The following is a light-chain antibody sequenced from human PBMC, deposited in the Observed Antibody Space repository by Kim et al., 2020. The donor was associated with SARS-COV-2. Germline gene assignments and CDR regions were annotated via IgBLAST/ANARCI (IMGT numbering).Light chain of an antibody. CDR3: AAWDDSLNGVV. J-gene: IGLJ2*01. CDR1: SPTLKSNY. V-gene: IGLV1-47*01. CDR2: RNE. Sequence: GQRDTLSCYGCSPTLKSNYVYWYHQVPGTAPKLLIYRNERRPSGVPDRLSGSKSDTSASLAISGLRSEDEADYYCAAWDDSLNGVVIGGGTQLTVL.